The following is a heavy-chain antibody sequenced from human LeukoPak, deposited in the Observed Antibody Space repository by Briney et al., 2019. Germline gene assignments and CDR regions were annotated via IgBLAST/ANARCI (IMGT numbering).Heavy chain of an antibody. CDR2: IDTTTGNP. CDR3: VRGTPTPGMDY. J-gene: IGHJ4*02. CDR1: GYPFSAHF. D-gene: IGHD3-10*01. V-gene: IGHV7-4-1*02. Sequence: ASVTVSFTASGYPFSAHFLNWVRQAPGQGLEWMGNIDTTTGNPRYAQDFTGRFVFSLDTSVSTAYLQITSLKADDTAAYYCVRGTPTPGMDYWGQGTQVTVSS.